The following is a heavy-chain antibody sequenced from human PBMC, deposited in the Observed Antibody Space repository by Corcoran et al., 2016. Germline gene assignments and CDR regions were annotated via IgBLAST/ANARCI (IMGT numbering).Heavy chain of an antibody. D-gene: IGHD3-10*01. Sequence: EVQLVESGGGLVKPGGSLRLSCAASGFTFSNAWMNWVRQAPGKGLEWVGRIKSKTDGGTTDYAAPVKGRFTISRDDSKNTLYLQMNSLKTEYTAVDYWTPEAHYGSGSEVCYWGQGTLVTVSS. J-gene: IGHJ4*02. CDR1: GFTFSNAW. CDR2: IKSKTDGGTT. V-gene: IGHV3-15*07. CDR3: TPEAHYGSGSEVCY.